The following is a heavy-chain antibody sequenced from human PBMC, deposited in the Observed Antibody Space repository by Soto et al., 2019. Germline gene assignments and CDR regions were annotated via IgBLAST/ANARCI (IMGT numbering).Heavy chain of an antibody. V-gene: IGHV3-23*01. J-gene: IGHJ3*02. CDR3: AKDQTYYDILTGYSPPNDAFDI. D-gene: IGHD3-9*01. CDR2: MSGSGGST. Sequence: GGSLRLSCAASGFTFSSYAMSWVRQAPGKGLEWVSAMSGSGGSTYYADSVKGGFTISRDNSKNTLYLQMNSLRAEDTAVYYCAKDQTYYDILTGYSPPNDAFDIRGQGTMVTVSS. CDR1: GFTFSSYA.